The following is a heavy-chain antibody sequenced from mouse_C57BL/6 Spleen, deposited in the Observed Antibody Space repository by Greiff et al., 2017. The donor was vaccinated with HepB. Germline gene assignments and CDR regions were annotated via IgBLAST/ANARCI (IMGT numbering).Heavy chain of an antibody. CDR1: GYAFSSYW. CDR2: IYPGDGDT. Sequence: QVQLKESGAELVKPGASVKISCKASGYAFSSYWMNWVKQRPGKGLEWIGQIYPGDGDTNYNGKFKGKATLTADKSSSTAYMQLSSLTSEDSAVYFCARFSPSYYYGSYFYAMDYWGQGTSVTVSS. V-gene: IGHV1-80*01. D-gene: IGHD1-1*01. CDR3: ARFSPSYYYGSYFYAMDY. J-gene: IGHJ4*01.